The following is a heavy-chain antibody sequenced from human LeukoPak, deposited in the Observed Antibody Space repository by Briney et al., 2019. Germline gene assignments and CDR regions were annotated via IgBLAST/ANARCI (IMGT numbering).Heavy chain of an antibody. V-gene: IGHV4-59*12. J-gene: IGHJ4*02. Sequence: SETLSLTCAVYGGSFSGYYWSWIRQPPGKGLEWIGYIYYSGSTNYNPSLKSRVTISVDTSKNQFSLKLSSVTAADTAVYYCATVRWGSGWFSGRYFDYWGQGTLVTVSA. D-gene: IGHD6-19*01. CDR2: IYYSGST. CDR3: ATVRWGSGWFSGRYFDY. CDR1: GGSFSGYY.